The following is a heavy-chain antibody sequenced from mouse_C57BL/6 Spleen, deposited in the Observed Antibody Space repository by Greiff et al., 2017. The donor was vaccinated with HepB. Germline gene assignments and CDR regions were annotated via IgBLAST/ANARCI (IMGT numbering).Heavy chain of an antibody. D-gene: IGHD3-2*01. Sequence: EVQLQQSGPELVKPGASVKISCKASGYTFTDYYMNWVKQSHGKSLEWIGDINPNNGGTSYNQKFKGKATLTVDKSSSTAYMELRSLTSEDSADYYCARKPATGYWGQGTTRTVSS. CDR3: ARKPATGY. CDR2: INPNNGGT. CDR1: GYTFTDYY. V-gene: IGHV1-26*01. J-gene: IGHJ2*01.